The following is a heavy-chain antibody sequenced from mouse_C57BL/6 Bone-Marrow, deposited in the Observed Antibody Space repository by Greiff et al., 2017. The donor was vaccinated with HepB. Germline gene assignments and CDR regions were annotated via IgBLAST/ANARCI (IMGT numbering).Heavy chain of an antibody. V-gene: IGHV1-69*01. CDR1: GYTFTSYW. Sequence: VQLQESGAELVMPGASVKLSCKASGYTFTSYWMHWVKQRPGQGLEWIGEIDPSDSYTNYNQKFKGKSTLTVDKSSSTAYMQLSSLTSEDSAVYYCAIDGYYGYWGQGTTLTVSS. J-gene: IGHJ2*01. CDR2: IDPSDSYT. D-gene: IGHD2-3*01. CDR3: AIDGYYGY.